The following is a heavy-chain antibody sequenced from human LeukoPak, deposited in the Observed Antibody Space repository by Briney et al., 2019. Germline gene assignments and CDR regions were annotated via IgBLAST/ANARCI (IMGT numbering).Heavy chain of an antibody. CDR3: ARSVEMATITDY. J-gene: IGHJ4*02. CDR1: GYTFTGYY. Sequence: ASVKVSCKASGYTFTGYYMHWVRQAPGQGLEWMGWINPNSGGTNCAQKFQGRVTMTRDTSISTAYMELSRLRSDDTAVYYCARSVEMATITDYWGQGTPVTVSS. CDR2: INPNSGGT. D-gene: IGHD5-24*01. V-gene: IGHV1-2*02.